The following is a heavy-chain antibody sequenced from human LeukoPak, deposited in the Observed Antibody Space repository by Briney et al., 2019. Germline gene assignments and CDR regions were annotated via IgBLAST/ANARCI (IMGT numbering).Heavy chain of an antibody. D-gene: IGHD6-13*01. CDR1: GGSISSYY. CDR2: IYYTGST. Sequence: PSETLSLTCTVSGGSISSYYWSWIRQPPGKGLEWIGYIYYTGSTNYNPSLKSRVTISVDTSKNQFSLKLSSVTAADTAVYYCARDHSSSWFPSDYWGQGTLVTVSS. CDR3: ARDHSSSWFPSDY. J-gene: IGHJ4*02. V-gene: IGHV4-59*01.